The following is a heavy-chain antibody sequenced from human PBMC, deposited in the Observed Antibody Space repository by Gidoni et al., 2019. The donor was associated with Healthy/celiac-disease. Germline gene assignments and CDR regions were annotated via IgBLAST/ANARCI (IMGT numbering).Heavy chain of an antibody. CDR1: GGSISSGSYY. D-gene: IGHD3-22*01. CDR2: IYTSGST. V-gene: IGHV4-61*02. Sequence: QVQLQESGPGLVKPSQTLSLTCPVSGGSISSGSYYWSWIRQPAGKVLEWIGRIYTSGSTNYNPSLKRRVTISVDTSKNQFSLKLSSVTAADTAVYYCARVGNYYDSSGYFDYWGQGTLVTVSS. CDR3: ARVGNYYDSSGYFDY. J-gene: IGHJ4*02.